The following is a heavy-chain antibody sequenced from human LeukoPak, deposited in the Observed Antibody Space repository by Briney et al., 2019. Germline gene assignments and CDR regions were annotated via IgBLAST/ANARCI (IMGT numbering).Heavy chain of an antibody. J-gene: IGHJ4*02. Sequence: GGSQRLSCAASGFTFSSYGMHWVRQAPGKGLEWVAVIWYDGNNKYYADSVKGRFTISRDNSKNTLYLQMNSLRAEDTAVYYCAKDLAYYFDYWGLGNLVTVSS. CDR3: AKDLAYYFDY. D-gene: IGHD3-3*02. CDR2: IWYDGNNK. V-gene: IGHV3-30*02. CDR1: GFTFSSYG.